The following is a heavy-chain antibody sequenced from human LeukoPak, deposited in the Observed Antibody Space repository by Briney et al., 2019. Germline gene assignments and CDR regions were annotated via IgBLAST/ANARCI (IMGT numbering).Heavy chain of an antibody. CDR3: ARGGGLDA. D-gene: IGHD3-16*01. CDR1: GFTFSSYW. Sequence: PGGSLSLSCAASGFTFSSYWMNWARQAPGKGLEWVASINHNGNVNYYVDSVKGRFTISRDNAKNSLYLQMSNLRAEDTAVYFCARGGGLDAWGQGATVTVSS. J-gene: IGHJ6*02. CDR2: INHNGNVN. V-gene: IGHV3-7*03.